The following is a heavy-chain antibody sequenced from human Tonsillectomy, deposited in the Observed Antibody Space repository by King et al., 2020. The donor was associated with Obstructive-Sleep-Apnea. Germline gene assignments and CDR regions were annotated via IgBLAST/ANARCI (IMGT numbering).Heavy chain of an antibody. Sequence: VQLQESGPGLVKPSETLSLTCAVSGYSITSGYYWGWIRQPPGKGLEGIAIIYHTGNTYYNPSLKSRVIMSVDTSKNQFSLKLTSVTAADTAVYYCTREMGELLGFDFWGQGTLVTVSS. V-gene: IGHV4-38-2*02. CDR2: IYHTGNT. CDR1: GYSITSGYY. CDR3: TREMGELLGFDF. J-gene: IGHJ4*02. D-gene: IGHD1-7*01.